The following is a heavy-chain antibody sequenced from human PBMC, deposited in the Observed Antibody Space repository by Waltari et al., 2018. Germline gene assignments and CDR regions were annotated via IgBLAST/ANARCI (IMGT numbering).Heavy chain of an antibody. J-gene: IGHJ6*02. V-gene: IGHV3-23*01. CDR2: ITGDGSLR. Sequence: EVLLLESGGGLVQPGGSLRLSCAASGFDFKNYGMVWVRQAPNRGLEWVSGITGDGSLRHYAESVKGRFFISRDKSSRTVDLELTNLRGDDSAKYFCAKDRTPPYCGGSCPGYYGMDVWGQGTTVIVSS. D-gene: IGHD2-21*01. CDR3: AKDRTPPYCGGSCPGYYGMDV. CDR1: GFDFKNYG.